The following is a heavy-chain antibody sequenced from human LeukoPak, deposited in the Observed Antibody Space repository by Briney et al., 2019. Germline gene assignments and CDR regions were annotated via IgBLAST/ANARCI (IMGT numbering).Heavy chain of an antibody. Sequence: GRSLRLSCAASGFTFDDYAMHWVRQAPGKGLEWVSGISWNSGSIGYADSVKGRFTISRDNAKTSLYLQMNSLRAEDMALYYCAKAQKSYYDSSGYCPAGAFDIWGQGTMVTVSS. CDR2: ISWNSGSI. V-gene: IGHV3-9*03. CDR3: AKAQKSYYDSSGYCPAGAFDI. J-gene: IGHJ3*02. CDR1: GFTFDDYA. D-gene: IGHD3-22*01.